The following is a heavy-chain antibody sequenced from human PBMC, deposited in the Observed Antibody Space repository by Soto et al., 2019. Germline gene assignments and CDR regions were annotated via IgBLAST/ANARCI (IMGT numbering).Heavy chain of an antibody. CDR3: ARSDYYGSESSASYYNGMDV. D-gene: IGHD3-10*01. CDR1: VWKFSRYG. V-gene: IGHV1-18*01. J-gene: IGHJ6*02. Sequence: KARVWKFSRYGICRERQKKKQGLEWMGWISAYNGNTNYAQKLQGRVTMTTDTSTSTAYMELRSLRSDDTAVYYCARSDYYGSESSASYYNGMDVWGQGTTVTVSS. CDR2: ISAYNGNT.